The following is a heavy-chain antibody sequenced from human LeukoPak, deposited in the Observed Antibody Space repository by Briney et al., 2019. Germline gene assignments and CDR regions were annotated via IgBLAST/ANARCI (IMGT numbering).Heavy chain of an antibody. V-gene: IGHV3-48*04. CDR1: GFTFSSYA. Sequence: GGSLRLSCAASGFTFSSYAMSWVRQAPGKGLEWVSYISSSGSTIYYADSVKGRFTISRDNAKNSLYLQMNSLRAEDTAVYYCARDSRSGSYRRRHYYYYYGMDVWGQGTTVTVSS. D-gene: IGHD3-10*01. CDR3: ARDSRSGSYRRRHYYYYYGMDV. CDR2: ISSSGSTI. J-gene: IGHJ6*02.